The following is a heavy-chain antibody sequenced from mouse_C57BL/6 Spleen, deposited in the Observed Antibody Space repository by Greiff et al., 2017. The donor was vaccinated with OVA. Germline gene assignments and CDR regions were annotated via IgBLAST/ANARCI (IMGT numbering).Heavy chain of an antibody. CDR2: IYPGDGDT. V-gene: IGHV1-80*01. CDR3: ARNAGSGAWFAY. J-gene: IGHJ3*01. CDR1: GYAFSSYW. Sequence: QVQLQQSGAELVKPGASVKISCKASGYAFSSYWMNWVKQRPGQGLEWIGQIYPGDGDTNYNGKFKGKATLTADKSSSTAYMQLSSLTSEDSAVYFCARNAGSGAWFAYWGQGTLVTVSA. D-gene: IGHD3-2*02.